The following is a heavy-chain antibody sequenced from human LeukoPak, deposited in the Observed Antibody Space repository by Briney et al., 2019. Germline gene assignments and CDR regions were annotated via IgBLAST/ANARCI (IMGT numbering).Heavy chain of an antibody. V-gene: IGHV3-21*01. CDR2: ISSSSSYI. J-gene: IGHJ6*02. CDR3: ARDGGLFLWGMDV. CDR1: GFTFSSYS. D-gene: IGHD3-16*01. Sequence: PGGSLRLSCAASGFTFSSYSMNWVRQAPGKGLEWVSSISSSSSYIYYADSVKGRFTISRDNAKNSLYLQMNSLRADDTAVYYCARDGGLFLWGMDVWGQGTTVTVSS.